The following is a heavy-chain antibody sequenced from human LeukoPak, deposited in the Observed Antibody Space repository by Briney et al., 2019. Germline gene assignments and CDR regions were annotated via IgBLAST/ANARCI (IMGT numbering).Heavy chain of an antibody. V-gene: IGHV3-30*03. Sequence: PGRSLRLSCAASGFTFSSYGMHWVRQAPGKGLEWVAVISYDGSNKYYADSVKGRFTISRDNSKNTLYLQMNSLRAEDTAVYYCARALYCSGGSCYSEYYFDYWGQGTLVTVSS. J-gene: IGHJ4*02. CDR2: ISYDGSNK. CDR3: ARALYCSGGSCYSEYYFDY. CDR1: GFTFSSYG. D-gene: IGHD2-15*01.